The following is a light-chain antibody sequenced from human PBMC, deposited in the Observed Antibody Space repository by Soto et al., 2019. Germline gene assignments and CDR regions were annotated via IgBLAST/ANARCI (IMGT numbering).Light chain of an antibody. Sequence: QSDLTKPASLNGFPGQSITISCTGTSSDVGGYNYVSWYQQHPGKAPKLMIYDVSNRPSGVSNRFSGSKSGNTASLTISGLQAEDEADYYCSSYTSSSTSFGTGTKVTVL. CDR1: SSDVGGYNY. J-gene: IGLJ1*01. CDR2: DVS. CDR3: SSYTSSSTS. V-gene: IGLV2-14*01.